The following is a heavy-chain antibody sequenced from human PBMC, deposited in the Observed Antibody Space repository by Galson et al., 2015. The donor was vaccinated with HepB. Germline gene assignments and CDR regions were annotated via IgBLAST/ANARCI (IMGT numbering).Heavy chain of an antibody. Sequence: SLRLSCAASGFTFSGSAMHWVRQASGKGLEWVGRIRSKANSYATAYAASVKGRFTISRDDSKNTAYLQMNSLKTEDTAAYYCVRIAAAGNYYYYGMDVWGQGTTVTVSS. CDR1: GFTFSGSA. CDR2: IRSKANSYAT. D-gene: IGHD6-13*01. CDR3: VRIAAAGNYYYYGMDV. V-gene: IGHV3-73*01. J-gene: IGHJ6*02.